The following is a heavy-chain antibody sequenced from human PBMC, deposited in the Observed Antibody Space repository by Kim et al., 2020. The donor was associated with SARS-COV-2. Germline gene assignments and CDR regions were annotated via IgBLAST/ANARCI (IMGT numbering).Heavy chain of an antibody. J-gene: IGHJ4*02. Sequence: VKGRFTISRDNSKNTLYLQKDSLRAEDTAVYYCATVYCSGGTCRSPFDYWGQGTLVTVSS. D-gene: IGHD2-15*01. CDR3: ATVYCSGGTCRSPFDY. V-gene: IGHV3-23*01.